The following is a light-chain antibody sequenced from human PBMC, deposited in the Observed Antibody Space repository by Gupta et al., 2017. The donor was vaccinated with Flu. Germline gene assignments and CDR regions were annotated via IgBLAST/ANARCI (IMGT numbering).Light chain of an antibody. V-gene: IGLV2-23*01. CDR2: EGS. CDR3: CSYAGSGTYV. Sequence: QTALTQPASVSGSPGQSITISCTGTSSDVGNYNLVSWYQQHPGKPPKLMIYEGSKRPPGVSNRFSASKSGNTASLTISGRQDEDEADYYCCSYAGSGTYVFGTGTKVTVL. CDR1: SSDVGNYNL. J-gene: IGLJ1*01.